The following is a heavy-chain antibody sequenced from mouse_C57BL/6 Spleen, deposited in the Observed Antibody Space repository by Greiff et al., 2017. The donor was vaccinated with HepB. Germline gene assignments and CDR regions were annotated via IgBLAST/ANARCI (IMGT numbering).Heavy chain of an antibody. D-gene: IGHD1-1*01. CDR3: ARWAVVAKYYAMDY. CDR2: INPSSGYT. CDR1: GYTFTSYT. Sequence: VMLVESGAELARPGASVKMSCKASGYTFTSYTMHWVKQRPGQGLEWIGYINPSSGYTKYNQKFKDKATLTADKSSSTAYMQLSSLTSEDSAVYYCARWAVVAKYYAMDYWGQGTSVTVSS. V-gene: IGHV1-4*01. J-gene: IGHJ4*01.